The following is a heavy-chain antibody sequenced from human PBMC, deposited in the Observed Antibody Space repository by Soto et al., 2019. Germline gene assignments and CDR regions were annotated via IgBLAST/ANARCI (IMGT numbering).Heavy chain of an antibody. J-gene: IGHJ6*02. CDR1: GGSFSGYY. Sequence: SETLSLTCAVYGGSFSGYYWSWIRQPPGKGLEWIGEINHSGSTNYNPSLKSRVTISVDTSKNQFSLKLSSVTAADTAVYYCARMVMVYSYYYYGMDVWGQGTTVTVSS. CDR2: INHSGST. V-gene: IGHV4-34*01. CDR3: ARMVMVYSYYYYGMDV. D-gene: IGHD2-8*01.